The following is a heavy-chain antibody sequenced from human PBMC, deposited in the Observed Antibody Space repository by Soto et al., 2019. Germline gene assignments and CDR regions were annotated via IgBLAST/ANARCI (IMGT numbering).Heavy chain of an antibody. J-gene: IGHJ4*02. V-gene: IGHV1-69*02. Sequence: QVQLVQSGAEVTTPWSSVKVSCKASGGTFSSYPISWVRQAPGQGLEWMGRIIPILGIANSAQKFQGRVTISADQSTSTDYMEMSNLRAEDPAVYYCASDEGLAYCGGDCYSWGKGTLFTVSS. CDR2: IIPILGIA. CDR1: GGTFSSYP. D-gene: IGHD2-21*02. CDR3: ASDEGLAYCGGDCYS.